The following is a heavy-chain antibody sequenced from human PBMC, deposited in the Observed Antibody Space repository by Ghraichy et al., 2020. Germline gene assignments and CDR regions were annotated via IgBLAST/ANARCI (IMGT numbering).Heavy chain of an antibody. D-gene: IGHD6-19*01. CDR1: GFTFSSYA. J-gene: IGHJ4*02. CDR3: AKMGEVAVAAHFDY. V-gene: IGHV3-23*01. CDR2: ISGSGGST. Sequence: GESLNISCAASGFTFSSYAMSWVRQAPGKGLEWVSAISGSGGSTYYADSVKGRFTISRDNSKNTLYLQMNSLRAEDTAVYYCAKMGEVAVAAHFDYWGQGTLVTVSS.